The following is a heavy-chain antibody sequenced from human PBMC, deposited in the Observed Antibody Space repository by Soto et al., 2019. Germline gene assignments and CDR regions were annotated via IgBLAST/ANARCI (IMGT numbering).Heavy chain of an antibody. Sequence: GGSLRLSCAASGFTFSSYAMSWVRQAPGKGLEWVSAISGSGGSTYYADSVKGRFTISRDNSKNTLYLQMNSLRAEDTAVYYCAPYNWNYYRGGNFDYWGQGTLVTVSS. D-gene: IGHD1-7*01. CDR2: ISGSGGST. J-gene: IGHJ4*02. CDR3: APYNWNYYRGGNFDY. V-gene: IGHV3-23*01. CDR1: GFTFSSYA.